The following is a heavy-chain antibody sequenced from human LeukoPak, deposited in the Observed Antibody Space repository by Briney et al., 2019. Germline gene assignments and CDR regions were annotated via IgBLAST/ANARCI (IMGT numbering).Heavy chain of an antibody. CDR1: GFTFSNYA. V-gene: IGHV3-23*01. D-gene: IGHD3-22*01. CDR3: AKDRSAIITWSDY. Sequence: GGSLRLSSAASGFTFSNYAMTWGRQAPGKGLEWVAAISAGGGNTYYADFVKGRLIVSRDNSKNTLYLQMNGLRAEDTALYYCAKDRSAIITWSDYWGQGTLVTVSS. CDR2: ISAGGGNT. J-gene: IGHJ4*02.